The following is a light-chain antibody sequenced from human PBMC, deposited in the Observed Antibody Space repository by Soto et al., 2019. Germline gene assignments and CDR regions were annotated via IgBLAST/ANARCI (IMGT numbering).Light chain of an antibody. CDR2: AAS. V-gene: IGKV1-17*01. CDR3: RQHNIYPLA. CDR1: EGIRNA. Sequence: DIQMTQSPSSLSASVGGKVTITCRAREGIRNALGWFQQKPGKAPMRLIYAASSLESGFSSRFSGSGAGTEFTLAISSLKLEDFAPYYCRQHNIYPLAFAGGTKVEI. J-gene: IGKJ4*01.